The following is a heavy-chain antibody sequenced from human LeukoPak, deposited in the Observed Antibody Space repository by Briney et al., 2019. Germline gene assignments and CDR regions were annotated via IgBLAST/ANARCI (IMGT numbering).Heavy chain of an antibody. Sequence: PSETLSLTCAVSGYSISSGDYWGWIRQSPGKGLEWIGNIFHSGSTYHNPSLKSRVTISVDTSKNEFSLKLSSVTAADTAVYYCARGIYYLIDYWGQGTLVTVSS. V-gene: IGHV4-38-2*01. J-gene: IGHJ4*02. CDR3: ARGIYYLIDY. CDR1: GYSISSGDY. D-gene: IGHD3-10*01. CDR2: IFHSGST.